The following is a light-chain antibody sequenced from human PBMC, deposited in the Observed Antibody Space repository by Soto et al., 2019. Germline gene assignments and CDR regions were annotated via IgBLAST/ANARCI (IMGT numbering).Light chain of an antibody. Sequence: DIQMTQSPSTLSSSVGDRVTITCRASQSISSWLAWYQQKPGKAPKLLIYKASNLESGVPSRFSGSGSGTEFTLPISSMQPDDFATYYCQQLSNYPWTFGQGTRVEIK. V-gene: IGKV1-5*03. CDR1: QSISSW. CDR2: KAS. J-gene: IGKJ1*01. CDR3: QQLSNYPWT.